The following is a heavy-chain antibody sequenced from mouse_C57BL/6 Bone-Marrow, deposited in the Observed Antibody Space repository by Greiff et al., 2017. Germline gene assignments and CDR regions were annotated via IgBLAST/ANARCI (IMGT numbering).Heavy chain of an antibody. Sequence: VQLQQSGAELVRPGTSVKMSCKASGYTFTNYWIGWAKQRPGHGLEWIGDIYPGGGYTYYNEKFKGKATLTADKSSSTAYMQFSSLTSEDSAIYYCARHSSGRFGYWGKGTTLAVSS. V-gene: IGHV1-63*01. CDR3: ARHSSGRFGY. CDR1: GYTFTNYW. D-gene: IGHD3-2*02. CDR2: IYPGGGYT. J-gene: IGHJ2*01.